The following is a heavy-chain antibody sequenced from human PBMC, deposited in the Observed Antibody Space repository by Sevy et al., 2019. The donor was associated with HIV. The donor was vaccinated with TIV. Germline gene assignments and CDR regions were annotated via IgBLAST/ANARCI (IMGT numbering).Heavy chain of an antibody. CDR1: EFTFSTYA. Sequence: GGSLRLSCAASEFTFSTYAMNWVRQAPGKGLEWVSSISSLSRYIYYADSVKGRFTISRDNAKNSLYLQMNSLTAEDTAVYYCAKGLTPPVEDSWTYPSYFDYWGQGTLVTVSS. J-gene: IGHJ4*02. CDR3: AKGLTPPVEDSWTYPSYFDY. D-gene: IGHD1-26*01. CDR2: ISSLSRYI. V-gene: IGHV3-21*01.